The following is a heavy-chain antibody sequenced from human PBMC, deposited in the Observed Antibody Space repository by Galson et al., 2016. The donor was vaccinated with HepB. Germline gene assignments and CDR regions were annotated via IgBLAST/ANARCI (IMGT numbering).Heavy chain of an antibody. J-gene: IGHJ4*02. D-gene: IGHD2/OR15-2a*01. Sequence: SETLSLTCVVSGGSISSNDWWSWVRQPPEKGLEWIGEINHGGNTNYSPTLKSRVTISVDTSKKEVSLKLSSVTAADTAVYYCARHGFYCQDYWGQGILVTVSS. CDR3: ARHGFYCQDY. CDR2: INHGGNT. V-gene: IGHV4/OR15-8*02. CDR1: GGSISSNDW.